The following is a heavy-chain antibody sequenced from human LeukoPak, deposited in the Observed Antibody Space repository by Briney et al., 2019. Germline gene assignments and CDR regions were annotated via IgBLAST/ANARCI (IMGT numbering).Heavy chain of an antibody. V-gene: IGHV1-69*13. Sequence: GASVKVSCKASGGTFSSYAISWVRQAPGQGLEWMGGIIPIFGTANYAQKFQGRVTITADESTSTAYMELSSLRSEDTAVYYCARQPAPYSSSWYVSDNYFDYWGQGTLVTVSS. D-gene: IGHD6-13*01. CDR1: GGTFSSYA. CDR3: ARQPAPYSSSWYVSDNYFDY. J-gene: IGHJ4*02. CDR2: IIPIFGTA.